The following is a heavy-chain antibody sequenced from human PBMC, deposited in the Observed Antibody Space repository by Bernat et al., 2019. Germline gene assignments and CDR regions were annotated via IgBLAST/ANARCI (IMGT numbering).Heavy chain of an antibody. V-gene: IGHV3-48*03. D-gene: IGHD1-26*01. J-gene: IGHJ4*02. CDR3: AKDDVVGARAGFDY. Sequence: EVQLVESGGGLVQPGGSLRLSCAASGFTFSSYEMNWVRQAPGKGLEWVSYISSSGSTIYYADSVKGRFTISRDNAKNTLYLQMNSLRAEDTAVYYCAKDDVVGARAGFDYWGQGTLVTVSS. CDR1: GFTFSSYE. CDR2: ISSSGSTI.